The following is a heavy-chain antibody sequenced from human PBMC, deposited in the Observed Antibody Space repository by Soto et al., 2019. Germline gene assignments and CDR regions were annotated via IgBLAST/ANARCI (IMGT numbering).Heavy chain of an antibody. CDR2: ISSSGSTI. CDR3: ARDRLGGGSCCDAFDI. D-gene: IGHD2-15*01. Sequence: QVQLVESGGGLVKPGGSLRLSCAASGFTFSDYYMSWLRQAPGKGLEWVSYISSSGSTIYYADSVKGRFTISRDNAKNALYLQMTSLRAEDTAVYYCARDRLGGGSCCDAFDIWGQGTLVTVSS. CDR1: GFTFSDYY. V-gene: IGHV3-11*01. J-gene: IGHJ3*02.